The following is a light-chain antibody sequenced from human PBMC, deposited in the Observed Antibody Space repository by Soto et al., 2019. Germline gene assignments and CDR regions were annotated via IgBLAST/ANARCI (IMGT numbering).Light chain of an antibody. CDR1: GSNIGSNS. J-gene: IGLJ2*01. Sequence: QSVLTQPPSVSAAPGQTVTISCSVRGSNIGSNSVSWYQQVPGTAPKLLLYDNDKRPSGIPDRFFGSKSGTSATLGIAGLQTADEADYYCGTWESYLSVGVFGGGTQLTVL. CDR2: DND. V-gene: IGLV1-51*01. CDR3: GTWESYLSVGV.